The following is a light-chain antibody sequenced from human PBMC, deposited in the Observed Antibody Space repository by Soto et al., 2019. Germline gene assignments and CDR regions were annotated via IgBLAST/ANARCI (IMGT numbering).Light chain of an antibody. CDR1: SSDVGGFNY. CDR2: DVS. V-gene: IGLV2-14*03. Sequence: QSALTQPASVSGSPGQSITISCTGTSSDVGGFNYVSWYQQHPGKAPKLMICDVSNRPSGVSNRFSGSKSGNTASLTISGLQAEDEADYYCSSYTRSSSVIFGGGTKLTVL. J-gene: IGLJ2*01. CDR3: SSYTRSSSVI.